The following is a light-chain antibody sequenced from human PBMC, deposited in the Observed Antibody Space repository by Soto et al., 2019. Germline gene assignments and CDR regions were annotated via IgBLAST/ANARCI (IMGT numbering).Light chain of an antibody. CDR2: QTC. Sequence: EIVLTQSPATLSSFPGDGVTLSCRASQYINTRLASHQQRPGQAHSLLIYQTCIRAAGIPGRCSASGTGTDFHLTLSHVQPDDFAVYCCHQRQSWHRTLGKGTKVYI. V-gene: IGKV3D-11*01. J-gene: IGKJ1*01. CDR1: QYINTR. CDR3: HQRQSWHRT.